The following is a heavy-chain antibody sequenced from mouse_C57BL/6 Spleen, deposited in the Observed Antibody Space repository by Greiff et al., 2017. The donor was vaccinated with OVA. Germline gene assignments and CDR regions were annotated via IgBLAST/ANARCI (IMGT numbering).Heavy chain of an antibody. J-gene: IGHJ1*03. V-gene: IGHV1-54*01. Sequence: VQLQQSGAELVRPGTSVKVSCKASGYAFTNYLIEWVKQRPGQGLEWIGVINPGSGGTNYNEKFKGKATLTADKSSSTAYMQLSSLTSEDSAVYFCASRGYGNYDWYFDVWGTGTTVTVSS. CDR1: GYAFTNYL. CDR3: ASRGYGNYDWYFDV. CDR2: INPGSGGT. D-gene: IGHD2-10*02.